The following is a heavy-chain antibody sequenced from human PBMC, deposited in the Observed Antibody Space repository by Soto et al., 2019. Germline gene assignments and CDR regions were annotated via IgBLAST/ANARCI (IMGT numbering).Heavy chain of an antibody. V-gene: IGHV4-34*01. CDR2: INQSGST. D-gene: IGHD3-16*01. CDR3: ARGLNYVVY. J-gene: IGHJ4*02. CDR1: GGSFSGYY. Sequence: QVHLQQWGARLLKPSETLSLTCAVYGGSFSGYYWSWLRQPPGKGLEWIGEINQSGSTNYNPSLKSRVTISVDTYKNQFSLKVSSVTAADTAVYYCARGLNYVVYWGQGTLVTVSS.